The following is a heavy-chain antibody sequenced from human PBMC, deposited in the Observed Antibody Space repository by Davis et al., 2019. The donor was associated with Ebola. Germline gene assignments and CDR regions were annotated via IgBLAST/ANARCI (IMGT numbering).Heavy chain of an antibody. V-gene: IGHV1-18*01. J-gene: IGHJ4*02. Sequence: ASVKVSCKVSGYTFTRYGVTWLRQAPGQGLEWMGWISANGDLTSSAQKFQDRLSMTTDTSTGTAYMELRSLTSVDTAVYYCARAQRDVVIFPPVYYFDYWGQGTLVTVSS. D-gene: IGHD2-15*01. CDR1: GYTFTRYG. CDR2: ISANGDLT. CDR3: ARAQRDVVIFPPVYYFDY.